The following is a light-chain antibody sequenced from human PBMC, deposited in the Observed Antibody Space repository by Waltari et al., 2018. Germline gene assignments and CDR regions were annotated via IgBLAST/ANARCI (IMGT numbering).Light chain of an antibody. CDR2: STR. CDR1: YSNIGNNP. J-gene: IGLJ1*01. CDR3: ATWDGSLEGYV. V-gene: IGLV1-44*01. Sequence: QSVLTQPPSASGTPGQRVTISCSGSYSNIGNNPVNWSQQPPGTAPKLLTHSTRQRPSGVPDRFSGSKSGTSVSLAISGLQADDEADYYCATWDGSLEGYVFGTGTKVSVL.